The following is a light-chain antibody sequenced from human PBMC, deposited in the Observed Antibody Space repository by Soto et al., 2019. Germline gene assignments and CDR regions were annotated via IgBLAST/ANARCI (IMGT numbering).Light chain of an antibody. CDR3: PPWGTDIRV. Sequence: QPVLTQSPSASASLGASVKLTCTLSRGHSSYTVAWHQHQPEKGPRYLMKVNSDGSHSKGAGIPARFSGSSSGAERHLTIASLQSEDEAHYYRPPWGTDIRVFGGGTKLTVL. CDR2: VNSDGSH. V-gene: IGLV4-69*01. CDR1: RGHSSYT. J-gene: IGLJ3*02.